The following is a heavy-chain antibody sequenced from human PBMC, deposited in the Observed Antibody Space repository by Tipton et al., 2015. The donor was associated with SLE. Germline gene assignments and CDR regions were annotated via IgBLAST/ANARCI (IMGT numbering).Heavy chain of an antibody. CDR3: ARDSQFGDFDY. CDR1: GFTFSSYE. J-gene: IGHJ4*02. CDR2: ISSSGSTI. Sequence: GSLRLSCAASGFTFSSYEMNWVRQAPGKGLEWVSYISSSGSTIYYADSVKGRFTISRDNAKNSLYLQMNSLRAEDTAVYYCARDSQFGDFDYWGQGTLVTVSS. D-gene: IGHD3-10*01. V-gene: IGHV3-48*03.